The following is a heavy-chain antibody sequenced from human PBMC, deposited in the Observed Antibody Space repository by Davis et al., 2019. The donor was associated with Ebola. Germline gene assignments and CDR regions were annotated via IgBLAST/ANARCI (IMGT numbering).Heavy chain of an antibody. J-gene: IGHJ4*02. CDR1: GYTFTSYA. Sequence: AASVKVSCKASGYTFTSYAMHWVRQAPGQGLEWMGWISAYNGNTNYAQKLQGRVTMTTDTSTSTAYMELRSLRSDDTAVYYCARDPGGGYTLDYWGQGTLVTVSS. CDR2: ISAYNGNT. CDR3: ARDPGGGYTLDY. D-gene: IGHD5-12*01. V-gene: IGHV1-18*01.